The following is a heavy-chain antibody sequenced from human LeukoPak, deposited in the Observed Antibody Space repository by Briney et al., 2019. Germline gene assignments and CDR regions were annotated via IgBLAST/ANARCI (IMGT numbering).Heavy chain of an antibody. CDR3: ARGNTVY. J-gene: IGHJ4*02. CDR2: IYSGGST. CDR1: GFTFSSYG. D-gene: IGHD4-17*01. Sequence: GGSLRLSCAASGFTFSSYGMSWVRQAPGKGLEWVSVIYSGGSTYYADSVKGRFTISRDNSKNTLYLQMNSLRAEDTAVYYCARGNTVYWGQGTLVTVSS. V-gene: IGHV3-53*01.